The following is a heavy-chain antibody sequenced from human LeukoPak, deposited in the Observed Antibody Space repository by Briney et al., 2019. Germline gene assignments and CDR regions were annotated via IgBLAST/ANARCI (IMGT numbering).Heavy chain of an antibody. V-gene: IGHV4-31*03. Sequence: SETLSLTCTVSGGSISSGGYYWSWIRQHPGKGLEWIGYIYYSGSTYYNPSLKSRVTISVDTSKNQFSLKLSSVTAADTAVYYCARARSGSYRYGMDVWGQGTTVTVSS. J-gene: IGHJ6*02. CDR2: IYYSGST. CDR3: ARARSGSYRYGMDV. CDR1: GGSISSGGYY. D-gene: IGHD3-10*01.